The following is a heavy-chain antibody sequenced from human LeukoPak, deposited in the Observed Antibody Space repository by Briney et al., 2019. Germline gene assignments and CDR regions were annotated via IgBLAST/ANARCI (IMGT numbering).Heavy chain of an antibody. J-gene: IGHJ6*02. V-gene: IGHV3-30*04. Sequence: GRSLRLSCAASGFTFSSYAMHWVRQAPGKGLEWVAVISYDGSNKYYADSVKGRFTISRDNSKNTLYLQMNSLRAEDTAVYYCARDRLQLAPSFYYGMDVWGQGTTVTVSS. CDR1: GFTFSSYA. CDR2: ISYDGSNK. CDR3: ARDRLQLAPSFYYGMDV. D-gene: IGHD6-13*01.